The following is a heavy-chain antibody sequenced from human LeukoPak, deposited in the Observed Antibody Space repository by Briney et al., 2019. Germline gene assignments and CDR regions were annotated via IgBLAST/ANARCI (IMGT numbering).Heavy chain of an antibody. J-gene: IGHJ4*02. CDR1: GFAFSGAW. V-gene: IGHV3-74*03. Sequence: GGSLRLSCAASGFAFSGAWIHGGRRVLGKGLAWVSGISNDASITEYTGSVKGRFTISRDNDKKTVYLQMNSLRVEDTAMYYCTRGPYTAPGFADYWGQGTLVTVSS. D-gene: IGHD6-13*01. CDR3: TRGPYTAPGFADY. CDR2: ISNDASIT.